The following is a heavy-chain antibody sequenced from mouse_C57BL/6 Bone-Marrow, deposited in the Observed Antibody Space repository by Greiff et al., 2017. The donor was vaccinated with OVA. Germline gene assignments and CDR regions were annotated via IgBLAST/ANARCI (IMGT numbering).Heavy chain of an antibody. J-gene: IGHJ3*01. D-gene: IGHD1-1*01. CDR1: GYTFTSYG. CDR2: IYPRSGNT. Sequence: VKLQESGAELARPGASVKLSCKASGYTFTSYGISWVKQRTGQGLEWIGEIYPRSGNTYYNEKFKGKATLTADKSSSTAYMELRSLTSEDSAVYFCARVDGSSYWGQGTLVTVSA. V-gene: IGHV1-81*01. CDR3: ARVDGSSY.